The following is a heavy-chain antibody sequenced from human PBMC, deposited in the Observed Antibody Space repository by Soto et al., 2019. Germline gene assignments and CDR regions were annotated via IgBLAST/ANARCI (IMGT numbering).Heavy chain of an antibody. Sequence: QAQLQQSGPRLVKPSQTLSLICDISGDSVSSKTATWSWIRQSPSRVLEWLGRTYYRSKWYFDYEESMKSRMAITPDTSKSQLSLQLNSVSPEDTAIYFCGRDSSGFRWYFDLWGRGNLVTVSS. D-gene: IGHD6-19*01. J-gene: IGHJ2*01. CDR1: GDSVSSKTAT. CDR3: GRDSSGFRWYFDL. V-gene: IGHV6-1*01. CDR2: TYYRSKWYF.